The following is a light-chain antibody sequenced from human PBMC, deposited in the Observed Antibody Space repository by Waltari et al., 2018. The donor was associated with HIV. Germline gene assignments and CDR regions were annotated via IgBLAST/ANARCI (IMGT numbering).Light chain of an antibody. V-gene: IGLV1-44*01. CDR1: SSNIGRNN. CDR3: ATWDDSLNAWV. Sequence: QSVLNQSPSASGTPGQRVIISCSGRSSNIGRNNVTWYQQFPGTAPKLLIYSYGQRPSGVPERFSGSKSATSASLAISGLRSEDEADYYCATWDDSLNAWVFGGGTKLTVL. CDR2: SYG. J-gene: IGLJ3*02.